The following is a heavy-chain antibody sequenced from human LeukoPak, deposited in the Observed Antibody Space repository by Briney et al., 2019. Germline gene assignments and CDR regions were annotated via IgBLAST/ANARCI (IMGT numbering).Heavy chain of an antibody. Sequence: SETLSLTCTVSGGSISSSYCSWIRQPAGKGLEWIGRIYTTGSTDSTDFNPSLKSRVTMSVDTSKNQFSLKLGPVTAADTAVYYCAGFGAGSYYWGQGTLVTVSS. V-gene: IGHV4-4*07. J-gene: IGHJ4*02. CDR3: AGFGAGSYY. CDR2: IYTTGSTDST. CDR1: GGSISSSY. D-gene: IGHD3-10*01.